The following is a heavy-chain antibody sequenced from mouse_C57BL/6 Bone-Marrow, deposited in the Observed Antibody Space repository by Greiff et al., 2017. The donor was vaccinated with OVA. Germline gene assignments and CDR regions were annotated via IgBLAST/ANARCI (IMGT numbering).Heavy chain of an antibody. CDR1: GYSITSGYY. CDR2: ISYDGSN. D-gene: IGHD1-1*01. Sequence: EVQRVESGPGLVKPSQSLSLTCSVTGYSITSGYYWNWIRQFPGNKLEWMGYISYDGSNNYNPSLKNRISITRDTSKNQFFLKLNSVTTEDTATYYCARDIYYYGSSFAYWGQGTLVTVSA. J-gene: IGHJ3*01. CDR3: ARDIYYYGSSFAY. V-gene: IGHV3-6*01.